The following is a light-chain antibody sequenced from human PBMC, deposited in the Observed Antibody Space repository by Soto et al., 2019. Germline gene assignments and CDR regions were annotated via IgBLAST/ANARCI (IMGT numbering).Light chain of an antibody. V-gene: IGKV3-20*01. CDR2: GAS. Sequence: EIVLTQSPGTLSLSPGERATLSCRASQSVTSSYLAWYQQKPGQAPRLLIYGASSRATGIPDRFSGSGSGTDFTLTISRLEPEDFAVYYCQHYDTSPPITFGQGTKVDIK. J-gene: IGKJ1*01. CDR3: QHYDTSPPIT. CDR1: QSVTSSY.